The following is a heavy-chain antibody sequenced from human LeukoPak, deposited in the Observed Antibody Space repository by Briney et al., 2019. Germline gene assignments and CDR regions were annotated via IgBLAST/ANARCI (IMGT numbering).Heavy chain of an antibody. V-gene: IGHV4-61*03. CDR2: IYYSGST. CDR3: ARRYDGFDY. CDR1: GASVSSGSYY. D-gene: IGHD3-3*01. J-gene: IGHJ4*02. Sequence: SETLSLTCNVSGASVSSGSYYWSWIRQPPGEELEWIGYIYYSGSTSYNPSLKSRVTISVDTSKNHFSLKLTSVTAADTAVYYCARRYDGFDYWGQGTLVTVSS.